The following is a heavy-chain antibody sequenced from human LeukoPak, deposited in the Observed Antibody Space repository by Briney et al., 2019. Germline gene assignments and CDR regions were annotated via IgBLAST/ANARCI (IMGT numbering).Heavy chain of an antibody. CDR3: ASGQSGSYYEVRFDY. V-gene: IGHV3-53*01. D-gene: IGHD1-26*01. Sequence: PGGSLRLSCAASGFTVNSNYMSWVRQAPGKGLEWVSIIYSGGSTYYADSVRGRFTISRDNSENTLYLQMNSLRAEDTGVYYCASGQSGSYYEVRFDYWGQGTLVTVSS. CDR1: GFTVNSNY. J-gene: IGHJ4*02. CDR2: IYSGGST.